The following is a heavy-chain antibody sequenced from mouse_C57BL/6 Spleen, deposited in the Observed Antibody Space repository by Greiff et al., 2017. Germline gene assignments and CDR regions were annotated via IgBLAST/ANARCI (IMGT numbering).Heavy chain of an antibody. CDR2: IYPSDSET. Sequence: QVHVKQPGAELVRPGSSVKLSCKASGYTFTSYWMDWVKQRPGQGLEWIGNIYPSDSETHYNQKFKDKATLTVDKSSSTAYMQLSSLTSEDSAVYYCARYGYDGGAWFAGWGQGTLVTVSA. D-gene: IGHD2-2*01. CDR1: GYTFTSYW. V-gene: IGHV1-61*01. J-gene: IGHJ3*01. CDR3: ARYGYDGGAWFAG.